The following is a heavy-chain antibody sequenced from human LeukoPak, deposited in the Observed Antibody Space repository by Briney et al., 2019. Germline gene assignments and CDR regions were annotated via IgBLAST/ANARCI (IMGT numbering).Heavy chain of an antibody. D-gene: IGHD6-13*01. V-gene: IGHV3-30*18. CDR2: ISYDGSNK. CDR3: AKDSWVAAADY. CDR1: GFTFSSYG. Sequence: PGGSLRLSCAASGFTFSSYGMHWVRQAPGKGLEWVAVISYDGSNKYYADSVKGRFTISRDNSKNTLYLQMNSLRAEDTAVYYCAKDSWVAAADYWGQGTLVTVSS. J-gene: IGHJ4*02.